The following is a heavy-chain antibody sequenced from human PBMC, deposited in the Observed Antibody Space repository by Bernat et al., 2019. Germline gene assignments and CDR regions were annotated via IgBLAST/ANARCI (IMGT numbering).Heavy chain of an antibody. CDR1: GFTFSNAW. J-gene: IGHJ3*02. V-gene: IGHV3-15*01. CDR3: TTAQSPSYDFLSGYFTDDAFHI. CDR2: IKSKTDGGTT. D-gene: IGHD3-3*01. Sequence: EVQLVESGGGLVKPGGSLRLSCAASGFTFSNAWMSWVRQAPGKGLEWVGRIKSKTDGGTTDYAAPVKGGFTISRDDSKSTLYLQMNSLKSEDTAVYYCTTAQSPSYDFLSGYFTDDAFHIWGQGTMVTVAS.